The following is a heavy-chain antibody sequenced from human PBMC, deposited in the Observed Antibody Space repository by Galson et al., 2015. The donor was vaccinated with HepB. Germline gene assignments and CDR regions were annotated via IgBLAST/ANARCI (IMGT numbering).Heavy chain of an antibody. V-gene: IGHV4-39*01. CDR1: GGSISSSSYY. CDR3: ARLGYDFWSGYLYEAYYYYYYMDV. D-gene: IGHD3-3*01. CDR2: IYYSGST. J-gene: IGHJ6*03. Sequence: SETLSLTCTVSGGSISSSSYYWGWIRQPPGKGLEWIGSIYYSGSTYYNPSLKSRVTISVDTSKNQFSLKLSSVTAADTAVYYCARLGYDFWSGYLYEAYYYYYYMDVWGKGTTVTVSS.